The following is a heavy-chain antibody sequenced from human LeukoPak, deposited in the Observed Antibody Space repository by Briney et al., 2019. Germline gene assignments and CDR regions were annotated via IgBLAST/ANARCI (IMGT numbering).Heavy chain of an antibody. D-gene: IGHD3-3*01. Sequence: GGSLRLSCAASGFTVSSNYMSWVRQAPGKGLEWVSVIYSGGSTYYADSVKGRFTISRDNAKNSLYLQMNSLRAEDTAVYYCARARRFLEWLLSYWGQGTLVTVSS. CDR3: ARARRFLEWLLSY. V-gene: IGHV3-53*01. CDR2: IYSGGST. CDR1: GFTVSSNY. J-gene: IGHJ4*02.